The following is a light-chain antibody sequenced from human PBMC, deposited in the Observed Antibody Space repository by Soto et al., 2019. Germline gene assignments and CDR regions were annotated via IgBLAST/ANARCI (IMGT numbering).Light chain of an antibody. Sequence: DIQMTQSPSSLSASVGDRVTITCRASQSISTYLNWYEQNPGKAPKLLIYAASSLQSGVPSRFSASGSGTDFTLTISSLQPEDSATYYCQQSHTTPYTFGQGTKVEIK. CDR1: QSISTY. J-gene: IGKJ2*01. CDR2: AAS. V-gene: IGKV1-39*01. CDR3: QQSHTTPYT.